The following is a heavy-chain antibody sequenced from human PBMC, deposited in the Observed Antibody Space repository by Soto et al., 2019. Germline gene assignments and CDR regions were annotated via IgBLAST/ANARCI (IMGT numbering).Heavy chain of an antibody. V-gene: IGHV1-18*01. Sequence: QVQLVQSGAEVKKPGASVKVSCKASGYTFTSYGISWVRQAPGQGLEWMGWISAYNGNTNYAQKLQGRVTMTTDTYTSTAYMELRSLRSDDTAVYYCARVLDLNGSGSYYYYGMDVWGQGTTVTVSS. CDR2: ISAYNGNT. CDR3: ARVLDLNGSGSYYYYGMDV. D-gene: IGHD3-10*01. J-gene: IGHJ6*02. CDR1: GYTFTSYG.